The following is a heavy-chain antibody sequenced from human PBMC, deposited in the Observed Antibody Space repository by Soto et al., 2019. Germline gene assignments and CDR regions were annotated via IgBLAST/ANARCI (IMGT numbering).Heavy chain of an antibody. V-gene: IGHV4-34*01. J-gene: IGHJ6*03. D-gene: IGHD3-10*01. CDR2: INDNGNI. CDR3: PRGLILSFGELSRRGGYYYYRDV. CDR1: GGSLSGYQ. Sequence: QVQLQQWGAGLLKPSETLSLTCAVYGGSLSGYQWSWIRQTPGKGLEWIGEINDNGNINYNPSLKSRVTSFLDPPKKQISLKLSSVTAADTAVYYCPRGLILSFGELSRRGGYYYYRDVWSKGTTVIVSS.